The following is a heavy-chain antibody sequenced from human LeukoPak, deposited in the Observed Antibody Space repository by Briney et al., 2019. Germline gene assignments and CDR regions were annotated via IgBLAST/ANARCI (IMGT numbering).Heavy chain of an antibody. CDR2: ISAYNGNT. J-gene: IGHJ4*02. V-gene: IGHV1-18*01. CDR1: GGTFTNYA. D-gene: IGHD3-10*01. Sequence: ASVKVSCKASGGTFTNYAISWVRQAPGQGLEWMGWISAYNGNTNYAQKLQGRVTMTTDTSTSTAYMELRSLRSDDTAVYYCARAYGSGSYPGFDYWGQGTLVTVSS. CDR3: ARAYGSGSYPGFDY.